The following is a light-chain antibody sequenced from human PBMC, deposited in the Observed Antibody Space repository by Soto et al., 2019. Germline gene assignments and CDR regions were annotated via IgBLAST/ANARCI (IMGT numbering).Light chain of an antibody. J-gene: IGKJ1*01. CDR1: QSISSW. Sequence: DIQMTQSPSTLSASVGDRVTITCRASQSISSWLAWYQQKPGKAPKLLIYKASTLKIGVPSRFSGSGSGTEFTLTISSLQPDDFATYYCQQYNSPWTFGPGTKVEIK. CDR3: QQYNSPWT. CDR2: KAS. V-gene: IGKV1-5*03.